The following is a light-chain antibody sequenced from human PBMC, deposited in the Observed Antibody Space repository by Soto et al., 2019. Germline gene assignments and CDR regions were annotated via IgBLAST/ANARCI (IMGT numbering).Light chain of an antibody. Sequence: ETFFARPPGTLFFGPGGRATPTFMPSQTVSSRHLAWYQQKPGQAPRLLIYAASSRATGIPDRFSGSESGTDFTLTISGLEPEDFAVYYCQHHGGSPITFGQGTRLEIK. J-gene: IGKJ5*01. V-gene: IGKV3-20*01. CDR1: QTVSSRH. CDR2: AAS. CDR3: QHHGGSPIT.